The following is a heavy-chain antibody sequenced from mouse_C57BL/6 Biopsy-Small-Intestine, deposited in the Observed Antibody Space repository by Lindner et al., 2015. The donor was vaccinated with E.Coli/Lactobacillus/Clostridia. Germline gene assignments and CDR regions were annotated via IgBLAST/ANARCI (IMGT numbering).Heavy chain of an antibody. V-gene: IGHV1-81*01. CDR3: ARVAYTSGPDYYFDY. CDR1: GYIFSKYG. J-gene: IGHJ2*01. CDR2: INSNNGNT. Sequence: SVKVSCKASGYIFSKYGISWVRQAPGQGLEWMGWINSNNGNTNYAQNFRDRVIMTTDRSTNTVSLQIRSLRSEDTAVYFCARVAYTSGPDYYFDYWGQGTLVTVSS. D-gene: IGHD1-3*01.